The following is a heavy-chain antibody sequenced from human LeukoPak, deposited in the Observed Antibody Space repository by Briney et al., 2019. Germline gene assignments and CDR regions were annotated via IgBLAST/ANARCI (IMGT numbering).Heavy chain of an antibody. CDR1: GYTFTDYG. V-gene: IGHV1-18*01. CDR3: ARQSPYYYGSGTSFPDY. D-gene: IGHD3-10*01. CDR2: ISGYNVSA. Sequence: ASVKVSCKASGYTFTDYGITWVRLAPGQGLEWMGWISGYNVSANYAQKFQDRVTMTTDTSTTTAYMELRKLRSDDTATYYCARQSPYYYGSGTSFPDYWGQGTLLTVSS. J-gene: IGHJ4*02.